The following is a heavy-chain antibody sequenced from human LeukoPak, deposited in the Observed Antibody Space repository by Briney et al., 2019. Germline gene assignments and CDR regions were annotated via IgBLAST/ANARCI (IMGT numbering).Heavy chain of an antibody. CDR1: GFTFGTYA. V-gene: IGHV3-30-3*01. CDR3: TKVGANFHRYHFDS. CDR2: LSDDGNKE. Sequence: GTSLRLSCAASGFTFGTYAMHWVRQAPGKGLEWVAVLSDDGNKEFYADSVKGRFTISRDNSKNTLYLQMNSLSAEDTAVYYCTKVGANFHRYHFDSWGRGTLVTVSS. J-gene: IGHJ4*02. D-gene: IGHD1-1*01.